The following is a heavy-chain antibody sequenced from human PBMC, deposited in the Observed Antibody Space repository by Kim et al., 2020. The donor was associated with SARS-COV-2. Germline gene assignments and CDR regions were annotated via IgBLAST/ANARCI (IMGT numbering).Heavy chain of an antibody. CDR3: AGGYCSGGSCQYYFDY. D-gene: IGHD2-15*01. Sequence: SLKSRVTISVDTSKNQFSLKLSSVTAADTAVYYCAGGYCSGGSCQYYFDYWGQGTLVTVSS. J-gene: IGHJ4*02. V-gene: IGHV4-59*09.